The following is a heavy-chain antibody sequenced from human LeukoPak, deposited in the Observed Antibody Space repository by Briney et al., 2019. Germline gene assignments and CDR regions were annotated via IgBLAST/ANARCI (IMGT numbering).Heavy chain of an antibody. V-gene: IGHV3-21*01. Sequence: GGSLRLSCAASGFTFSSYSMNWVRQAPGKGLEWVACISTSSSYIYYADSVTGRFTISRDNAKNSLYLQMNSLRAEDTAVYYCARVGEKAFHLWPEIDYWGQGTLVTVSS. CDR2: ISTSSSYI. D-gene: IGHD5-24*01. J-gene: IGHJ4*02. CDR3: ARVGEKAFHLWPEIDY. CDR1: GFTFSSYS.